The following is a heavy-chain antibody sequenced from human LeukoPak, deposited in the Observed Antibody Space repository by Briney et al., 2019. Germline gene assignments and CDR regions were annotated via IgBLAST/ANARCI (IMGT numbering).Heavy chain of an antibody. J-gene: IGHJ4*02. V-gene: IGHV1-3*03. CDR1: GYTFTSYA. CDR2: INAGNGST. CDR3: ARDERYCSGGSCSDYGDYGGYFDY. Sequence: ASVKVSCKASGYTFTSYAMHWVRQAPGQRLEWMGWINAGNGSTKYSQEFQGGVTITRDTSASTAYMELSSLRSEDMAVYYCARDERYCSGGSCSDYGDYGGYFDYWGQGTLVTVSS. D-gene: IGHD2-15*01.